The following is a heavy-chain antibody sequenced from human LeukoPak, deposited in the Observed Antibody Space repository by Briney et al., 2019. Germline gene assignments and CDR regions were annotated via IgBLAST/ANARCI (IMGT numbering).Heavy chain of an antibody. CDR3: ARGGSGWYLGWYDY. D-gene: IGHD6-19*01. CDR2: INPNSGGT. V-gene: IGHV1-2*02. CDR1: GYTLTGYY. J-gene: IGHJ4*02. Sequence: ASVKVSCKASGYTLTGYYMHWVRQAPGQGLEWMGWINPNSGGTNYAQKFQGRVTMTRDTSISTAYMELSRLRSDDTAVYYCARGGSGWYLGWYDYWGQGTLVTVSS.